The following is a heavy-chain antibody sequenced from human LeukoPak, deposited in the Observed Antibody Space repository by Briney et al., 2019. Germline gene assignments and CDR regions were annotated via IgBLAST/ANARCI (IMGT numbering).Heavy chain of an antibody. V-gene: IGHV4-39*02. Sequence: SETLSLICTVSGGSISSSSDYWGWIRQPPGEGLEWIGSIYYTGSTSYNPSLKSRVTISVDTSKNQFSLKLSSVTAADTAVYYCARESCLNAVCYTGEGAFDIWGQGTMVTVSS. CDR1: GGSISSSSDY. J-gene: IGHJ3*02. D-gene: IGHD2-8*01. CDR2: IYYTGST. CDR3: ARESCLNAVCYTGEGAFDI.